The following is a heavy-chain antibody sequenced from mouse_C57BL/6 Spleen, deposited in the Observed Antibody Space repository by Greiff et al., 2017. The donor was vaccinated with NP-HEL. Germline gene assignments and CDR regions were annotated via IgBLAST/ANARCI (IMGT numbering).Heavy chain of an antibody. V-gene: IGHV5-17*01. CDR3: ARGTTVVAHYYFDY. D-gene: IGHD1-1*01. J-gene: IGHJ2*01. CDR1: GFTFSDYG. CDR2: ISSGSSTI. Sequence: EVKLMESGGGLVKPGGSLKLSCAASGFTFSDYGMHWVRQAPEKGLEWVAYISSGSSTIYYADTVKGRVTITRDNAKNTLFLQMTNLRSEDSAMYYCARGTTVVAHYYFDYWGQGTTLTVSS.